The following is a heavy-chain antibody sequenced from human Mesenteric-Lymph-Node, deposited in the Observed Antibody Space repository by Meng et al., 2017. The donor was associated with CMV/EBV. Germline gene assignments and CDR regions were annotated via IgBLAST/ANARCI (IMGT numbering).Heavy chain of an antibody. CDR3: ARLRGNWNYYIDH. CDR2: LSGSGGST. Sequence: GESLKISCVGSGFTFSESAMGWVRQAPGKGLEWVSGLSGSGGSTYHAEFVKGRFTISKDDSKNTVSLQMHSLRAEDAAVYYCARLRGNWNYYIDHWGQGTLVTVSS. D-gene: IGHD1-1*01. V-gene: IGHV3-23*01. CDR1: GFTFSESA. J-gene: IGHJ4*02.